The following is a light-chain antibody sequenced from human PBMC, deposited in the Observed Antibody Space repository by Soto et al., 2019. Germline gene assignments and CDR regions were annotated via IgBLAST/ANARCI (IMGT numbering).Light chain of an antibody. V-gene: IGLV1-40*01. CDR2: ANN. CDR1: SSNIGAGYD. Sequence: QSALTQPPSVSGAPGQRVTISCTGGSSNIGAGYDVHWYQQLPGTAPKLLIYANNIRPSGVPGRFSGSKSGTSASLAITGLQAEDEADYYCQSYDSSLSGYVFGTGTKVTVL. J-gene: IGLJ1*01. CDR3: QSYDSSLSGYV.